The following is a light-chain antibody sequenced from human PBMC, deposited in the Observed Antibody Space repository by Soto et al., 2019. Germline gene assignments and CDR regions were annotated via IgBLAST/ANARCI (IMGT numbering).Light chain of an antibody. CDR2: GAS. Sequence: EIVMTQSPATLSVSPGERATLSCRASQSVSSNLAWYQKNPGQAPRLLIYGASTRATGIPARFSGSGSGTEFTLTISSLQSEDFAVYYCQQYNNWPGTFGPGTKVDIK. J-gene: IGKJ3*01. CDR3: QQYNNWPGT. CDR1: QSVSSN. V-gene: IGKV3D-15*01.